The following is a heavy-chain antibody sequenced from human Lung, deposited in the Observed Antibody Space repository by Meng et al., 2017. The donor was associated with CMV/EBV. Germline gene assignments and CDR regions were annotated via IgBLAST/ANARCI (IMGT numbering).Heavy chain of an antibody. J-gene: IGHJ4*02. CDR3: ARDNNWDPDY. V-gene: IGHV1-2*02. Sequence: ASVMVSCKASGYTFTAHYFNWVRQAPGQGLEWMGWIHPHRGDTNYAQQLQGRVTLTRDTSINTGYMELTRLTSDDTAVYYYARDNNWDPDYWGQGTLVTVSS. CDR1: GYTFTAHY. D-gene: IGHD1-1*01. CDR2: IHPHRGDT.